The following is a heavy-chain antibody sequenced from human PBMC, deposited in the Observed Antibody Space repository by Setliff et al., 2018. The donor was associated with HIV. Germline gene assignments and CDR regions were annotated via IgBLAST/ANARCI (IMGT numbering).Heavy chain of an antibody. CDR1: GDSIRSTPFY. D-gene: IGHD3-3*01. CDR3: VRGGLLEWFFS. V-gene: IGHV4-39*01. CDR2: ISYSGIP. Sequence: SETLSLTCTVSGDSIRSTPFYWVWIRQPPVRGLEWIGLISYSGIPYYNPSLKSRVTISVDKSRSQSSLNLTSVTAPDTAVYYCVRGGLLEWFFSWGQGTLVTVPQ. J-gene: IGHJ4*02.